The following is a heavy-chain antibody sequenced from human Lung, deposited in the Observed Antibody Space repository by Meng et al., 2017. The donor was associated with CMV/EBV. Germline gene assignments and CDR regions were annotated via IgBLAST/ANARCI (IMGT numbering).Heavy chain of an antibody. CDR1: GITFSSNW. J-gene: IGHJ4*02. CDR2: IKEDGSEK. Sequence: SCVASGITFSSNWMSWVRQAPGKGLEWVANIKEDGSEKYYVDSVKGRFTISRDDAKKSLYLQMNSLRAEDTAVYYCASGHCSVTSCYTGELWGQGTLVTVSS. D-gene: IGHD2-2*02. CDR3: ASGHCSVTSCYTGEL. V-gene: IGHV3-7*01.